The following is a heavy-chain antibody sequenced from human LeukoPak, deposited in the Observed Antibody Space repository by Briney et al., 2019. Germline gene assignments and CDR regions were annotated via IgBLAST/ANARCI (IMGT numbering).Heavy chain of an antibody. CDR3: ARGRQEVSMILVVMTGVSYYLDV. V-gene: IGHV4-34*01. J-gene: IGHJ6*03. CDR1: GGSFSGYY. D-gene: IGHD3-22*01. CDR2: INPSGST. Sequence: SETLSLTCAVYGGSFSGYYWTWIRQSPGKGLEWIGEINPSGSTYYNPSLKSRLTISRDTSKNQFSLRLSSVTAADTAVYYCARGRQEVSMILVVMTGVSYYLDVWGKGTTVTVS.